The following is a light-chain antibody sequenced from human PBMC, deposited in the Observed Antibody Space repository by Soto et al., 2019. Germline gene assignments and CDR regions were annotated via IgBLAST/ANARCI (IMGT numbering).Light chain of an antibody. Sequence: DIQMTQSPSSLAASVGDRVTISCRAGQGISNYLAWYQQKPGEAPKLLIYATSTLQSGVSSRFTGSGSGTDFTLTISSLQPEDVATYYCQKYNWPPFTFGPGTKVDI. CDR3: QKYNWPPFT. CDR2: ATS. J-gene: IGKJ3*01. CDR1: QGISNY. V-gene: IGKV1-27*01.